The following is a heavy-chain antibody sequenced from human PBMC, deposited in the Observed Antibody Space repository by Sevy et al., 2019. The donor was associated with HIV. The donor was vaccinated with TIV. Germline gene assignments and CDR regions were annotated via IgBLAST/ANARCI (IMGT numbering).Heavy chain of an antibody. J-gene: IGHJ4*02. CDR3: ARGTRDWAGIDY. CDR1: GFAFNTYW. D-gene: IGHD2-8*01. V-gene: IGHV3-74*01. CDR2: VNTDGTFT. Sequence: GRSLRLSCAASGFAFNTYWMHWVRQAPGKGLIWVSRVNTDGTFTTYADSVKGRFTISRDNAKNTVYLQMNSLRVEDTAVYHCARGTRDWAGIDYWGQGTLVTVSS.